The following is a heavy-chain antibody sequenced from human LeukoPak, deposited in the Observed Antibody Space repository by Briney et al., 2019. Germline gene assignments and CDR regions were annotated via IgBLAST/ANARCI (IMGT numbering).Heavy chain of an antibody. CDR1: GGSISSSSYY. CDR2: IYYSGST. CDR3: ARDSGILLWFGELWNNWFDP. V-gene: IGHV4-39*07. Sequence: SETLSLTCTVSGGSISSSSYYWGWIRQPPGKGLEWIGSIYYSGSTYYNPSLKSRVTISVDTSKNQFSLKLSSVTAADTAVYYCARDSGILLWFGELWNNWFDPWGQGTLVTVSS. D-gene: IGHD3-10*01. J-gene: IGHJ5*02.